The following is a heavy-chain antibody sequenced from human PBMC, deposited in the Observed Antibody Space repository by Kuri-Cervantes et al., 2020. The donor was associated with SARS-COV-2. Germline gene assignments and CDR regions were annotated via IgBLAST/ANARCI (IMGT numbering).Heavy chain of an antibody. D-gene: IGHD3-9*01. J-gene: IGHJ5*02. V-gene: IGHV4-4*07. CDR2: IYTSGST. CDR1: GGSISSYY. Sequence: SETLSLTCTVSGGSISSYYWSWIRQPAGKGLEWIGRIYTSGSTNYNPSLKSRVTMSVDTSKNQFSLKLSSVTAADTAVYYCARYTYYDILTGYSPLGFDPWGQGTLVTVSS. CDR3: ARYTYYDILTGYSPLGFDP.